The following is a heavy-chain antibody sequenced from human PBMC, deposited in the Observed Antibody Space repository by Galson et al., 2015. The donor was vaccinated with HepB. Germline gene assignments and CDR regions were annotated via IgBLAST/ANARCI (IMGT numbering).Heavy chain of an antibody. CDR3: TRGGVFQKEDDY. CDR2: LSGDSTYI. D-gene: IGHD3-16*01. J-gene: IGHJ4*02. CDR1: GLTFSTYS. Sequence: SLRLSCAASGLTFSTYSMNWVRQAPGKGLEWVSSLSGDSTYIYHADSVKGRFTISRDNAKKSLYLQMNRLRADDTAVYYCTRGGVFQKEDDYWGQGTLVTVSS. V-gene: IGHV3-21*01.